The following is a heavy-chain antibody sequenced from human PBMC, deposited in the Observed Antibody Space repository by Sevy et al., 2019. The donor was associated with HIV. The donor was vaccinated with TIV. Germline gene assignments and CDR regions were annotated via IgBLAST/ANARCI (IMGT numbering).Heavy chain of an antibody. CDR3: PRDSEAAAQDFDF. CDR2: MNKEEADT. D-gene: IGHD6-25*01. Sequence: GGSLRLSCAAAGFTFSNYWMHWVHQVPGEGLVWVSSMNKEEADTNYADSVRGRFTTSRDNAKNTLYLQMNSLRADDTAVYFCPRDSEAAAQDFDFWGQGTLVTVSS. CDR1: GFTFSNYW. V-gene: IGHV3-74*01. J-gene: IGHJ4*02.